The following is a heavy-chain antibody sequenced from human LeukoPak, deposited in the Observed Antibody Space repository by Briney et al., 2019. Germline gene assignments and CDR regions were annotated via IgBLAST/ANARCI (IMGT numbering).Heavy chain of an antibody. CDR1: GFTFSSYA. J-gene: IGHJ4*02. CDR3: ARVYHDTGCLIDY. Sequence: GGSLRLSCAASGFTFSSYAMHWVRQAPGKGLEWMAVISYDGSNKYYADSVKGRFTISRDNSKSTLFLQMNSLRVEDTAVYYCARVYHDTGCLIDYWGQGTLVTVSS. D-gene: IGHD6-19*01. V-gene: IGHV3-30-3*01. CDR2: ISYDGSNK.